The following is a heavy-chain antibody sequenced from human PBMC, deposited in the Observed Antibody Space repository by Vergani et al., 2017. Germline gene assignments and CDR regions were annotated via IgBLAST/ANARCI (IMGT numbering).Heavy chain of an antibody. Sequence: EVQLVESGGGLVQPGGSLRLSCAASGFTFSSYWMSWVRQAPGKGLEWVANIKQDGSEKYYVDSVKGRFTISRDNAKNSLYLQMNSLRAEDTAVYYCARLYSSSWFDYYYYGMDVWGQGTTVTGSS. J-gene: IGHJ6*02. V-gene: IGHV3-7*03. CDR2: IKQDGSEK. CDR3: ARLYSSSWFDYYYYGMDV. CDR1: GFTFSSYW. D-gene: IGHD6-13*01.